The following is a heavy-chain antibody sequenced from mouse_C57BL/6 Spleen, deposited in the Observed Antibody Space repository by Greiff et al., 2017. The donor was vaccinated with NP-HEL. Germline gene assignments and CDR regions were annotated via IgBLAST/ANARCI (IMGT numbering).Heavy chain of an antibody. CDR1: GYAFTNYL. D-gene: IGHD1-1*01. CDR3: ARSYTTVVDYYAMDY. Sequence: VQLQQSGAELVRPGTSVKVSCKASGYAFTNYLIEWVKQRPGQGLEWIGVINPGSGGTNYNEKFKSKATLTVDTSSSTAYMQLSSLTSEDSAVYYCARSYTTVVDYYAMDYWGQGTSVTVSS. V-gene: IGHV1-54*01. CDR2: INPGSGGT. J-gene: IGHJ4*01.